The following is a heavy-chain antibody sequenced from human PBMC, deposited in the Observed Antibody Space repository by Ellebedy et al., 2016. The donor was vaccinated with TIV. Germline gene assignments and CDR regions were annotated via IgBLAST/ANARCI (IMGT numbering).Heavy chain of an antibody. Sequence: MPGGSLRLSCTVYGGSISSYYWSWIRQPAGKGLEWIGRIYTSGSTNYNPSLKSRVTMSVDTSKNQFSLKLSSVTAADTAVYYCARETMVPDGMDVWGQGTTVTVSS. D-gene: IGHD3-10*01. CDR2: IYTSGST. V-gene: IGHV4-4*07. CDR1: GGSISSYY. CDR3: ARETMVPDGMDV. J-gene: IGHJ6*02.